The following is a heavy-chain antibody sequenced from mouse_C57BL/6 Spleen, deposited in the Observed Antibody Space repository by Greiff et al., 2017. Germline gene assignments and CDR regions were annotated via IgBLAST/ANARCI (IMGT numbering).Heavy chain of an antibody. CDR3: ARIPTITTVVARYFDV. CDR1: GFTFSSYG. Sequence: EVQVVESGGDLVKPGGSLKLSCAASGFTFSSYGMSWVRQTPDKRLEWVATISSGGSYTYYPDSVKGRFTISRDNAKNTLYLQMISLKSEDTAMYYCARIPTITTVVARYFDVWGTGTTVTVSS. D-gene: IGHD1-1*01. CDR2: ISSGGSYT. J-gene: IGHJ1*03. V-gene: IGHV5-6*01.